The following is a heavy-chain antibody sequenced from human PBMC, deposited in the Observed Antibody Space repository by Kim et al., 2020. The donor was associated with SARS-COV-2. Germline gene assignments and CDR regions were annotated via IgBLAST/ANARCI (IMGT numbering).Heavy chain of an antibody. V-gene: IGHV3-21*01. J-gene: IGHJ6*02. D-gene: IGHD6-19*01. CDR3: ARDGGVAGTFFLPERLRYYYYGMDV. CDR1: GFTFSSYS. Sequence: GGSLRLSCAASGFTFSSYSMNWVRQAPGKGLEWVSSISSSSSYIYYADSVKGRFTISRDNAKNSLYLQMNSLRAEDTAVYYCARDGGVAGTFFLPERLRYYYYGMDVWGQGTTVTVSS. CDR2: ISSSSSYI.